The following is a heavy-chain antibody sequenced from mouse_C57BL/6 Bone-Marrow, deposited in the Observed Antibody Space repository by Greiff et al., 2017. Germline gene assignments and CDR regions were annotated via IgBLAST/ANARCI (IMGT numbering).Heavy chain of an antibody. CDR2: FDPETGGT. V-gene: IGHV1-15*01. CDR3: TRSRAITPGY. D-gene: IGHD1-2*01. CDR1: GYTFTDYE. Sequence: QVQLQQSGAELVRPGASVTLSCKASGYTFTDYEMHWVKQTPVHGLEWIGAFDPETGGTAYNQKFKGKAILTADKSSSTAYMELRSLTSEDSAVYYCTRSRAITPGYWGQGTTLTVSS. J-gene: IGHJ2*01.